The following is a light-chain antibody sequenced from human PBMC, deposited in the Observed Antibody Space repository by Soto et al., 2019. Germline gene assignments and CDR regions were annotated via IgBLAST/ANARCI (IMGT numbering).Light chain of an antibody. CDR3: QQYNNWPRT. Sequence: EVVMTQSPGTLSVSPGERATLSCRASQSVGSNFAWYQQKPGQAPRLLIYGASTRATDIPGRFSGSGSGTEFTLTISSLQSEDFAVYYCQQYNNWPRTFGKGTKVEIK. CDR2: GAS. CDR1: QSVGSN. J-gene: IGKJ1*01. V-gene: IGKV3-15*01.